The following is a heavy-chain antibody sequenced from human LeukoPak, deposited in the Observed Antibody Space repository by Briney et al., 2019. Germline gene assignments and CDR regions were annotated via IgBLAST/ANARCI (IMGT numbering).Heavy chain of an antibody. Sequence: PSETLSLTCAVYGGSFSGYYWSWIRQPPGKGLEWVSSISSSSSYIYYADSVKGRFTISRDNAKNSLYLQMNSLRAEDTAVYYCARVYYDFWSGDDYWGQGTLVTVSS. D-gene: IGHD3-3*01. CDR3: ARVYYDFWSGDDY. V-gene: IGHV3-21*01. CDR2: ISSSSSYI. J-gene: IGHJ4*02. CDR1: GGSFSGYY.